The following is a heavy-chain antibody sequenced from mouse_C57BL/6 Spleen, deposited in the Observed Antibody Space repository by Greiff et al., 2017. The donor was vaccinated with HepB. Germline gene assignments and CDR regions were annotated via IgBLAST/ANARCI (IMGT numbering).Heavy chain of an antibody. CDR2: INPNNGGT. J-gene: IGHJ1*03. Sequence: VQLQQSGPELVKPGASVKIPCKASGYTFTDYNMDWVKQSHGKSLEWIGDINPNNGGTIYNQKFKGKATLTVDKSSSTAYMELRSLTSEDTAVYYCARGEGAIYYGNYGYFDVWGTGTTVTVSS. CDR3: ARGEGAIYYGNYGYFDV. D-gene: IGHD2-1*01. CDR1: GYTFTDYN. V-gene: IGHV1-18*01.